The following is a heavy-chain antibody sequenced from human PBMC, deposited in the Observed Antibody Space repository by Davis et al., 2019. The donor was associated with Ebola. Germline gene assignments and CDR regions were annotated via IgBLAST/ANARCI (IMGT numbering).Heavy chain of an antibody. D-gene: IGHD6-13*01. CDR1: GFTFDDYA. J-gene: IGHJ3*02. CDR2: ISWNSGSI. V-gene: IGHV3-9*01. CDR3: AKDKDRQQLQVAFDI. Sequence: PGGSLRLSCAASGFTFDDYAMHWVRQAPGKGLEWVSGISWNSGSIGYADSVKGRFTISRDNAKNSLYLQMNSLRAEDTALYYCAKDKDRQQLQVAFDIWGQGTMVTVSS.